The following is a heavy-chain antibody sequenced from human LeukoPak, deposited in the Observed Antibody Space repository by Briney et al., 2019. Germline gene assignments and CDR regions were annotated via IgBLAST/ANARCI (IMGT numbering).Heavy chain of an antibody. CDR2: IIPIFGTA. J-gene: IGHJ5*02. CDR3: ARKRYSSSWSHRENWFDP. Sequence: ASVKVSCKASGYTFTSYYMHWVRQAPGQGLEWMGGIIPIFGTANYAQKFQGRVTITADESTSTAYMELSSLRSEDTAVYYCARKRYSSSWSHRENWFDPWGQGTLVTVSS. D-gene: IGHD6-13*01. CDR1: GYTFTSYY. V-gene: IGHV1-69*13.